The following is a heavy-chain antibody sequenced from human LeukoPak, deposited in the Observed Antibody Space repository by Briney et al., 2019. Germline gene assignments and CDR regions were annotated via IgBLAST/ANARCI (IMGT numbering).Heavy chain of an antibody. D-gene: IGHD3-10*01. Sequence: GASVKVSCKASGYTFTSYYMHWVRQAPGQGLEWMGIINPSGGSTSYAQKFQGRVTMTRDTSTSTVYMELSSLRSEDTAVYYCARDPSMVRGAMGTYYYYGMDVWGQGTLVTVSS. CDR3: ARDPSMVRGAMGTYYYYGMDV. J-gene: IGHJ6*02. CDR1: GYTFTSYY. V-gene: IGHV1-46*01. CDR2: INPSGGST.